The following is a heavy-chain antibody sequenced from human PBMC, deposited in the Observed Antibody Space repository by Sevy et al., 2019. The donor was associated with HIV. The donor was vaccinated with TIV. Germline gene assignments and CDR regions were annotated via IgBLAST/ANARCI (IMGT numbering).Heavy chain of an antibody. V-gene: IGHV4-34*01. CDR2: VNDSGST. CDR1: GGSFSGHY. D-gene: IGHD3-10*01. CDR3: AGEAYYYGSGLDF. J-gene: IGHJ4*02. Sequence: SETLSLTCAVYGGSFSGHYWTWIRQPPGKGLEWIGEVNDSGSTNYNPSLKSRVTISVDTSKNQFSLKLTTGTAADTAVYFCAGEAYYYGSGLDFWGQGTLVTVSS.